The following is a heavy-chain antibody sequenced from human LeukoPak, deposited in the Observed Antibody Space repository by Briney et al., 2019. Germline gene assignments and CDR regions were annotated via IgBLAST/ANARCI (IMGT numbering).Heavy chain of an antibody. V-gene: IGHV3-23*01. J-gene: IGHJ4*02. CDR2: ISGSGANT. Sequence: GGSLRLSCAASGFTFSSYAMGWVRQAPGKGLEWASAISGSGANTYYADSVKGRFTISRDNSKNTLSLQMNTLRTDDTAVYYCAKGRALEVVAAFNYWGQGTVVTVSS. D-gene: IGHD2-15*01. CDR3: AKGRALEVVAAFNY. CDR1: GFTFSSYA.